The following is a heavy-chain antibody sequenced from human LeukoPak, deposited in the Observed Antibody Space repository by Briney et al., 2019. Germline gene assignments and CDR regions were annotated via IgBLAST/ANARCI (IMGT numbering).Heavy chain of an antibody. V-gene: IGHV1-46*01. Sequence: GASVKVSCKASGYTFTRYYMHWVRQAPGQGLQWTGIINPSGGRTSYAQKFQGRVTVTRDTSTSTVYMELSSLKSEDTAVYYCAREASYFSAFDIWGQQTMVTVSS. CDR2: INPSGGRT. CDR3: AREASYFSAFDI. D-gene: IGHD3-10*01. CDR1: GYTFTRYY. J-gene: IGHJ3*02.